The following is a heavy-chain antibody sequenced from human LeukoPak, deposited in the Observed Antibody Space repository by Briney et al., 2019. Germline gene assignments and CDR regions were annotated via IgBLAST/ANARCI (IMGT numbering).Heavy chain of an antibody. Sequence: KPSQTLSLTCTVSGGSISSGGYYWSWIRQHPGKGLEWIGYIYYSGSTYYNPSLKSRVTISVDTSKNQFTLKLSSVTAADTAVYYCAQSGVGYFDYWGQGTLVTVSS. V-gene: IGHV4-31*03. CDR1: GGSISSGGYY. J-gene: IGHJ4*02. CDR2: IYYSGST. CDR3: AQSGVGYFDY. D-gene: IGHD1-26*01.